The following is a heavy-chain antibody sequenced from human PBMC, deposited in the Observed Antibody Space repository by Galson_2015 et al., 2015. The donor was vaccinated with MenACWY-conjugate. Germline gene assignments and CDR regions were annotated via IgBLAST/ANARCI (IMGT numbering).Heavy chain of an antibody. V-gene: IGHV3-74*01. Sequence: SLRLSCAASGFTFNNYWMHWVRQPPGKGLEWISYIKADGSFSNYADSVKGRFTISTDHAKNMVYLLMDGLGDEDTAVYFCARDNNWSFDSWGQGTLVTVSS. CDR3: ARDNNWSFDS. CDR1: GFTFNNYW. D-gene: IGHD1-1*01. CDR2: IKADGSFS. J-gene: IGHJ4*02.